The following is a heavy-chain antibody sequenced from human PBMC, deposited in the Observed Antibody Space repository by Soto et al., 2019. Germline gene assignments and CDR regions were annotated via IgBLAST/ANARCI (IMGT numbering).Heavy chain of an antibody. Sequence: GGSLRLSCAASGFTFDDYAMHWVRQAPGKGLEWVSAISWNSGSIGYADSVKGRFTISRDNAKNSLYLQMNSLRAEDTALYYCAKAGYSSSWSIYYYYYMDVWGEGTTVTVSS. J-gene: IGHJ6*03. D-gene: IGHD6-13*01. V-gene: IGHV3-9*01. CDR1: GFTFDDYA. CDR2: ISWNSGSI. CDR3: AKAGYSSSWSIYYYYYMDV.